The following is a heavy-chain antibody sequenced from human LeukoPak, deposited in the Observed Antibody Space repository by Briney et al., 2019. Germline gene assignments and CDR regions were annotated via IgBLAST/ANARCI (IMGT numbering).Heavy chain of an antibody. D-gene: IGHD3-3*01. CDR1: GGSISSYY. J-gene: IGHJ5*02. CDR2: IYYSGST. Sequence: SETLSLTCTVSGGSISSYYWSWVRQPPGKGLEWIGYIYYSGSTNYNPSLKSRVTISVDTSKNQFSLKLSSVTAADTAVYYCARGGGITIFGVVISGKYNWFDPWGQGTLVTVSS. CDR3: ARGGGITIFGVVISGKYNWFDP. V-gene: IGHV4-59*01.